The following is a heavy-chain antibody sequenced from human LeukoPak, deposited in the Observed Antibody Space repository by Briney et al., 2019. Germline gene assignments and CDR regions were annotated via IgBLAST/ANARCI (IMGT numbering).Heavy chain of an antibody. V-gene: IGHV1-18*01. J-gene: IGHJ4*02. D-gene: IGHD3-3*01. CDR1: GYTFTSYG. Sequence: GASVKVSCKASGYTFTSYGISWVRQAPGQGPEWMGWISAYNGNTNYAQKLQGRVTMTTDTSTSTAYMELRSLRSDDTAVYYCARGNYDFWSGYPPYYFDYWGQGTLVTVSS. CDR2: ISAYNGNT. CDR3: ARGNYDFWSGYPPYYFDY.